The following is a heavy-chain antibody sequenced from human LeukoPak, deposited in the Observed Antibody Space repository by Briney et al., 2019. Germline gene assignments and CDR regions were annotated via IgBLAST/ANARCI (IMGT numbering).Heavy chain of an antibody. J-gene: IGHJ4*02. CDR3: AKDRRIVGASDFDY. V-gene: IGHV3-23*01. D-gene: IGHD1-26*01. CDR2: ISGSGGST. CDR1: GVTFSSYV. Sequence: GGSLRLSCEASGVTFSSYVMSWVRQAPGKGLEWVSAISGSGGSTYYADSVKGRFTISRDNSKNTLYLQMNSLRAEDTAVYYCAKDRRIVGASDFDYWGQGTLVTVSS.